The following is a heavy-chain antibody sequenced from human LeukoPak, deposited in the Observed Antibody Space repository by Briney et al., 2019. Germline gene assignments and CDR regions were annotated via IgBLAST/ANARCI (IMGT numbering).Heavy chain of an antibody. Sequence: GGSLRLSCTASGFTFSGAWMTWVRQAPGKGLEWVANIREDGTEKNYVDSVKGRFTISRDNAKNSLYLQMNSLRAEDTAVYYCARRGYYDSSGYDYWGQGTLVTVSS. CDR1: GFTFSGAW. V-gene: IGHV3-7*01. CDR2: IREDGTEK. CDR3: ARRGYYDSSGYDY. J-gene: IGHJ4*02. D-gene: IGHD3-22*01.